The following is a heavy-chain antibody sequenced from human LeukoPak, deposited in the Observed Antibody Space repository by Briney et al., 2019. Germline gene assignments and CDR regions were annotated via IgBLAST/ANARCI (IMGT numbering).Heavy chain of an antibody. D-gene: IGHD6-13*01. Sequence: SETLSLTCAVHGRSFSGYCWSWIPQPPGKGLVWVGEFNHSGSANYNPSLKSRVTISVDTSKNQFSLKLSSVTAADTAVYYCARGVAAAGIGPYYFDYWGQGTLVTVSS. CDR3: ARGVAAAGIGPYYFDY. V-gene: IGHV4-34*01. J-gene: IGHJ4*02. CDR2: FNHSGSA. CDR1: GRSFSGYC.